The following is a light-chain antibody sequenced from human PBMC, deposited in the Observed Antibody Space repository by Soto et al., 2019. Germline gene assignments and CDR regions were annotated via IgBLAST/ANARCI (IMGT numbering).Light chain of an antibody. CDR3: QVWDSSGDWI. CDR1: NIGSKR. CDR2: NDN. J-gene: IGLJ2*01. V-gene: IGLV3-21*02. Sequence: SYDLTQSSSVSVAPGQTARITCGGNNIGSKRVHWYQHKPGQAPVLVVYNDNVRPSGIPERFSGSNSGNTATLIISRVEAGDEADYYCQVWDSSGDWIFGGGTQLTVL.